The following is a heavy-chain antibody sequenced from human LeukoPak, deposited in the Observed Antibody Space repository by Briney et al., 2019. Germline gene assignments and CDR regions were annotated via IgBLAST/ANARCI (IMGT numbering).Heavy chain of an antibody. D-gene: IGHD6-13*01. Sequence: SQTLSLTCTVSGGSISSGSYYWGWIRQPPGKGLEWIGSIYHSGSTYYNPSLKSRVTISADTSKNQFSLKLSSVTAADTAVYYCARHVRKRGIAAAGTPGWFDPWGQGTLVTVSS. CDR1: GGSISSGSYY. CDR2: IYHSGST. J-gene: IGHJ5*02. CDR3: ARHVRKRGIAAAGTPGWFDP. V-gene: IGHV4-39*01.